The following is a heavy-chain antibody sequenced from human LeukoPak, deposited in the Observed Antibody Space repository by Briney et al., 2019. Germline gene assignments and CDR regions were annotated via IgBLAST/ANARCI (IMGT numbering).Heavy chain of an antibody. CDR3: ARDRYGLHY. D-gene: IGHD2-21*01. CDR1: RFVFSNYW. Sequence: GGSLRLSCAASRFVFSNYWMSWVRQAPGKGLEWGANIKQDGSEKNYVDSVKGRFTISRDNARDSLYLQMNSLRAEDTAVYYCARDRYGLHYWGQGTLVTVSS. V-gene: IGHV3-7*01. CDR2: IKQDGSEK. J-gene: IGHJ4*02.